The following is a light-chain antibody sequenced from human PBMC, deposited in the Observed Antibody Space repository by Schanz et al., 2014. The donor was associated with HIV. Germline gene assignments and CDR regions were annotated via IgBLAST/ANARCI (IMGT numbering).Light chain of an antibody. J-gene: IGLJ2*01. CDR2: DVS. Sequence: QSALTQPASVSGSPGQSITISCTGTSNDVGGYNFVSWDQQHPGKAPTLIIYDVSNRPSGVSNRFSGSKSGNTASLTISGLQADDEADYYCSSYTTSSTLVFGGGTKLTVL. CDR1: SNDVGGYNF. CDR3: SSYTTSSTLV. V-gene: IGLV2-14*03.